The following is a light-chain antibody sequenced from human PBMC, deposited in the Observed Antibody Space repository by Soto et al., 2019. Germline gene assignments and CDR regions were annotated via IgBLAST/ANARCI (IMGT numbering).Light chain of an antibody. J-gene: IGLJ1*01. CDR2: EVV. CDR1: KSDIGVYDY. Sequence: QSALTRPPSASGSPGQSVTISCTGTKSDIGVYDYVSWYQHHPGKAPRLIIYEVVQRPSGVPDRFSGSKSGNTASLTVSGLQAADEADYFCKSYAGSNTYGFGSGTKVTVL. V-gene: IGLV2-8*01. CDR3: KSYAGSNTYG.